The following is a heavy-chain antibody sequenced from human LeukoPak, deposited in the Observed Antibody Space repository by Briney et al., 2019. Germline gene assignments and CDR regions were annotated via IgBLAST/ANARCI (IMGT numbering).Heavy chain of an antibody. CDR1: GFTFSDYY. J-gene: IGHJ5*02. V-gene: IGHV3-11*01. CDR3: ARGGSFDWLNPLFGWFDP. D-gene: IGHD3-9*01. CDR2: ISSSGSTI. Sequence: GGSLRLSCAASGFTFSDYYMSWIRQAPGKGLEWVSYISSSGSTIYYADSVKGRFTISRDNAKNSLYLQMNSLRAEDTAVYYCARGGSFDWLNPLFGWFDPWGQGTQVTVSS.